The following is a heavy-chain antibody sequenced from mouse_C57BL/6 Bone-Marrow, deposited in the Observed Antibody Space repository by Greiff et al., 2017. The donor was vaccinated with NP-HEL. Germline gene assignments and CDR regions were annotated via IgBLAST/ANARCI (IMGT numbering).Heavy chain of an antibody. D-gene: IGHD2-1*01. Sequence: VQLQQSGAELVRPGASVKLSCTASGFNITDDYMHWVKQRPEQGLEWIGWIDPENGDTEYASKFQGKATITADTSSNTAYLQLSSLTSEDTAVYYCTTHATMAFFDYWGQGTTLTVSS. CDR3: TTHATMAFFDY. CDR2: IDPENGDT. J-gene: IGHJ2*01. V-gene: IGHV14-4*01. CDR1: GFNITDDY.